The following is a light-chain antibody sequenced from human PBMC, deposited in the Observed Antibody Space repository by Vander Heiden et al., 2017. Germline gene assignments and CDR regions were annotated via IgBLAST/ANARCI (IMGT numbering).Light chain of an antibody. CDR1: SSNIGSND. Sequence: QSVLTQPPSASGPPGQRVPFSCSGSSSNIGSNDVYRYQQLPGTAPNLLIFSNNRRPSGVPDRFSGSKSGTSATLATSGVRSEDEADYYCAAWDDSRSGPVFGGGTKLTVL. CDR3: AAWDDSRSGPV. V-gene: IGLV1-47*02. J-gene: IGLJ2*01. CDR2: SNN.